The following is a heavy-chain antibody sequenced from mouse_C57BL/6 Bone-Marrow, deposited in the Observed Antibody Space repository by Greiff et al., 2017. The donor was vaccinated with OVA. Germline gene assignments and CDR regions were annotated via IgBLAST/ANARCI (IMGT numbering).Heavy chain of an antibody. CDR3: ARDPHYYGSSYVFDY. CDR2: ISDGGSYT. CDR1: GFTFSSYA. D-gene: IGHD1-1*01. V-gene: IGHV5-4*01. Sequence: EVMLVESGGGLVKPGGSLKLSCAASGFTFSSYAMSWVRQTPEKRLEWVATISDGGSYTYYPDNVKGRFTISRDNAKNNLYLQMSHLKSEDTAMYYCARDPHYYGSSYVFDYWGQGTTLTVSS. J-gene: IGHJ2*01.